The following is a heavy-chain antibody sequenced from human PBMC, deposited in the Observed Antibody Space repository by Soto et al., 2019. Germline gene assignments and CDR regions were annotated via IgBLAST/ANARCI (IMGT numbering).Heavy chain of an antibody. CDR2: IYYSGST. CDR3: AREKGEGFGDGKVSFHP. V-gene: IGHV4-31*03. J-gene: IGHJ5*02. Sequence: QVQLQESGPGLVKPSQTLSPTCTVSGGSISSGGYYWSWIRQHPGKGLEWIGYIYYSGSTYYNPSLKRRVTISVDTSKNQFYLKLSAVTAADTAVYYCAREKGEGFGDGKVSFHPWGQGTLVTVSS. CDR1: GGSISSGGYY. D-gene: IGHD3-10*01.